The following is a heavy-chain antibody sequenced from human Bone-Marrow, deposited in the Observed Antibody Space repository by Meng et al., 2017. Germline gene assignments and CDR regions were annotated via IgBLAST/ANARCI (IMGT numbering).Heavy chain of an antibody. V-gene: IGHV4-34*01. J-gene: IGHJ4*02. D-gene: IGHD4-11*01. CDR1: GGSFSDYY. CDR2: INHSGST. Sequence: QVQCHQEGAGLLEPSETLSLTCVVSGGSFSDYYWSWIRQPPGKGLEWIGEINHSGSTNYNPSLESRATISVDTSQNNLSLKLSSVTAADSAVYYCARGPTTMAHDFDYWGQGTLVTVSS. CDR3: ARGPTTMAHDFDY.